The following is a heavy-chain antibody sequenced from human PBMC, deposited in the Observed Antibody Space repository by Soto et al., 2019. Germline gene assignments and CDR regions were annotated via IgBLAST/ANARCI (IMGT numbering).Heavy chain of an antibody. D-gene: IGHD4-17*01. V-gene: IGHV4-30-4*01. CDR3: AREVIPLTTDWYFDL. CDR2: IYDSGST. Sequence: QLQLRESGPGLVKPSETLSLTCTVSGGSISGGVGGLYYWSWIRQPPGKGLEWIGYIYDSGSTYYHPYLKSRVTISVDTSKNQFSRRLSSVTAADTAVYYCAREVIPLTTDWYFDLWGRGTLVTVSS. CDR1: GGSISGGVGGLYY. J-gene: IGHJ2*01.